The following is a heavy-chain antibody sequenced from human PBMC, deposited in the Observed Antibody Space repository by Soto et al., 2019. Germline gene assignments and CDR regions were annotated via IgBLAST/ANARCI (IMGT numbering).Heavy chain of an antibody. J-gene: IGHJ5*02. CDR1: GFSLGTSGGG. V-gene: IGHV2-5*02. Sequence: SGATLGNPAQTLTLTCTFSGFSLGTSGGGVGWIRQPPGKALEWLALIYWDDDKRYSPSLKSRLTITKDTSKNQVVLTMTNMDPVDTATYYCARHIVVVVAAVFAPWGQGTLVTVSS. CDR3: ARHIVVVVAAVFAP. D-gene: IGHD2-15*01. CDR2: IYWDDDK.